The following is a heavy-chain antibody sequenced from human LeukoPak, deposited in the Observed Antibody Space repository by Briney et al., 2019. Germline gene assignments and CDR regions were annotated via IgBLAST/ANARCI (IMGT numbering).Heavy chain of an antibody. Sequence: PGGSLRLSCAASESTFTTYGMHWVRQAPGKGLEWVAFIPYDASNEYYGDSVKGRFTISRDNSKNTLYLQMNSLRAEYTAVYFCAKWKNNNSGYDHWGQGTLVTVSS. CDR1: ESTFTTYG. CDR2: IPYDASNE. D-gene: IGHD5-12*01. J-gene: IGHJ5*02. CDR3: AKWKNNNSGYDH. V-gene: IGHV3-30*02.